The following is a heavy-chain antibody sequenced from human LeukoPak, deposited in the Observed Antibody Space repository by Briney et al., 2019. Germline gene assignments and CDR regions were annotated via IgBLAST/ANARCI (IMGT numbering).Heavy chain of an antibody. J-gene: IGHJ5*02. CDR3: ARGGGWGSTMVRGAS. CDR1: GGSFSGYY. D-gene: IGHD3-10*01. Sequence: SETLSLTCAVYGGSFSGYYWSWIRQPPGKGLEWIGEINHSGSTNYNPSLKSRVTISVDTSKNQFSLKLSSVTAADTAVYYCARGGGWGSTMVRGASWGQGTLVTVSS. V-gene: IGHV4-34*01. CDR2: INHSGST.